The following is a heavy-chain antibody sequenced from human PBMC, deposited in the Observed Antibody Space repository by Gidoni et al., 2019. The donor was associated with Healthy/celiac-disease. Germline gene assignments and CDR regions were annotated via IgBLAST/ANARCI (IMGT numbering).Heavy chain of an antibody. CDR3: AREEGEYSSSSEYYFDY. V-gene: IGHV4-39*07. CDR2: IYYSGST. J-gene: IGHJ4*02. CDR1: GGSISSSSYY. D-gene: IGHD6-6*01. Sequence: QLQLQESGPGLVTPSETLYLPCTVSGGSISSSSYYWGWIRQPPGKGLEWIGSIYYSGSTYYNPSLKSRVTISVDTSKTQFSLKLSSVTAADTAVYYCAREEGEYSSSSEYYFDYWGQGTLVTVSS.